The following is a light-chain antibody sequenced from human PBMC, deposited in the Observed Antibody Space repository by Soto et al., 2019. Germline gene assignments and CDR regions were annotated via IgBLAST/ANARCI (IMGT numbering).Light chain of an antibody. CDR1: SSDVGGYNY. CDR2: EVN. J-gene: IGLJ1*01. Sequence: QSALTQPASVSGSPGQSITISCSGTSSDVGGYNYVSWFQQHPDKAPKVIIYEVNNRPSGVSNRFSGSKSGNTASLTISGLQAEDEADYYCSSFTSSITRVFGTRSKVTVL. CDR3: SSFTSSITRV. V-gene: IGLV2-14*01.